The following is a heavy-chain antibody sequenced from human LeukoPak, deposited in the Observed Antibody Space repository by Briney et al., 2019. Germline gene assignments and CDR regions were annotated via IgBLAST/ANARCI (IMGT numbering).Heavy chain of an antibody. D-gene: IGHD6-19*01. V-gene: IGHV3-9*01. Sequence: GGSLRLSCAASGFTFDDYAMHWIRQAPGKGLEWVSGISWNSGSIGYADSVKGRFTISRDNAKNSLYSQMNSLRAEDTALYYCAKDKYSSVLGMDVWGQGTTVTVSS. CDR3: AKDKYSSVLGMDV. CDR2: ISWNSGSI. J-gene: IGHJ6*02. CDR1: GFTFDDYA.